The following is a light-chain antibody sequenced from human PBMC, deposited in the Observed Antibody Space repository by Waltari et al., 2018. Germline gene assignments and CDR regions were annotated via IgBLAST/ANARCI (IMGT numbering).Light chain of an antibody. CDR3: CSYAGSYSWV. V-gene: IGLV2-11*01. CDR1: SSDVGGYTS. J-gene: IGLJ3*02. CDR2: DVS. Sequence: QSALTQPRSVSGSPGQSVTISCTGTSSDVGGYTSVSWYQQRPGNAPKLMIYDVSKRPSGVPDRFSGSKSGNTASLTISGLQAEDEADYYCCSYAGSYSWVFGGGTKLTVL.